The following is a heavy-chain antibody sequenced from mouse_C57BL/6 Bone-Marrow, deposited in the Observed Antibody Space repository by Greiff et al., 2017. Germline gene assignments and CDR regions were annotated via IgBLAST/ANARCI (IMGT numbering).Heavy chain of an antibody. CDR1: GFSLTSYG. V-gene: IGHV2-2*01. CDR3: ARNKGDCPFAY. J-gene: IGHJ3*01. Sequence: VQLQQSGPGLVQPSQSLSITCTVSGFSLTSYGVHWVRQSPGKGLEWLGVIWRGGSTDYNAAFISSLSISKDNSKSQVFFKMNSLQADDTAIYYCARNKGDCPFAYWGQGTLVTVAA. CDR2: IWRGGST.